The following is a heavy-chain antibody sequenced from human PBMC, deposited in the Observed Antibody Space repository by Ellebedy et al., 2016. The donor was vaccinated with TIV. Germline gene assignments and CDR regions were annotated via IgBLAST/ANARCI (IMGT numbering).Heavy chain of an antibody. CDR2: INSDGSST. J-gene: IGHJ5*02. D-gene: IGHD3-22*01. Sequence: PGGSLRLSCAASGFTFSSYWMHWVRQAPGKGLVWVSRINSDGSSTYYADSVKGRFTISSDNAENTLYLQMNSLRVEETAVYYWARGKQYYYDSSGDHWGQGTLVTVSS. V-gene: IGHV3-74*01. CDR3: ARGKQYYYDSSGDH. CDR1: GFTFSSYW.